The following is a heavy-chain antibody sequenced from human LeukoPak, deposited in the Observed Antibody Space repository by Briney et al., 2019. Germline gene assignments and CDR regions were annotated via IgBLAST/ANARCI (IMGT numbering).Heavy chain of an antibody. D-gene: IGHD5-12*01. V-gene: IGHV1-69*10. CDR3: ARERYATVYYYYYGMDV. CDR1: GGTFSSYA. J-gene: IGHJ6*02. Sequence: SVTVSLTSSGGTFSSYAISWVRQAPGQGLEWMGGIILILGIANYAQKFQGRVTITADKSTSTPYMELSSLRSEDTAVYYCARERYATVYYYYYGMDVWGQGTTVTVSS. CDR2: IILILGIA.